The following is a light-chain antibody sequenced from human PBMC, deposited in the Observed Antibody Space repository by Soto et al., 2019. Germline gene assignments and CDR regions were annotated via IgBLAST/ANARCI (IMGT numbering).Light chain of an antibody. CDR1: QSISNY. CDR3: QQYDTYWP. CDR2: GAS. J-gene: IGKJ1*01. Sequence: DIKMTQSPSSLSASVGDRVTITCRASQSISNYLAWFQQKPGKVPKRLIYGASNLQSGVPLRFSGSGSGTEFTLTINSLQPDDFATYYCQQYDTYWPFGQGTKVDIK. V-gene: IGKV1-16*01.